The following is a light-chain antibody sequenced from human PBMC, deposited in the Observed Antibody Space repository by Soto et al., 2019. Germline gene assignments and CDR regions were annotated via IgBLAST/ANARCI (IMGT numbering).Light chain of an antibody. Sequence: DIVLTQSPGTLSLSQGERATLSCRASQSVSSNHLAWYQQKPGQAPRLLIYGGSSRATGIPVRFSGSGSETEFTLTITRLEPADFAVYYCHQYSSSRTFGQGTKVDIK. V-gene: IGKV3-20*01. CDR2: GGS. CDR1: QSVSSNH. J-gene: IGKJ1*01. CDR3: HQYSSSRT.